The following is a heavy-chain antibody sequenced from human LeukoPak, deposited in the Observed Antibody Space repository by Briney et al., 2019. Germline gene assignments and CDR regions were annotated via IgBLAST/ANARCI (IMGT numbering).Heavy chain of an antibody. CDR2: IYYSGST. V-gene: IGHV4-39*01. Sequence: PSETLSLTCTVSGGSISSSSYYWGWIRQPPGKGLEWIGSIYYSGSIYYSGSTYYNPSLKSRVTISVDTSKNQFSLKLSSVTAADTAVYYCARVDAYCGGDCYSTTDYYYYMDVWGKGTTVTISS. D-gene: IGHD2-21*02. CDR1: GGSISSSSYY. J-gene: IGHJ6*03. CDR3: ARVDAYCGGDCYSTTDYYYYMDV.